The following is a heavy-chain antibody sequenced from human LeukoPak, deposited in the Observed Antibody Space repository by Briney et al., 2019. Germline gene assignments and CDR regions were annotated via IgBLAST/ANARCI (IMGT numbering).Heavy chain of an antibody. V-gene: IGHV3-11*04. Sequence: PGGSLRLSCAASGFNIRDHYMGWIRQAPGKGLEWVSYLSGALNIIYYADSVKGRFTISRDIANNSLSLQMNSLRAEDTAVYYCASYHGTVRERGYWGQGTLVTVSS. D-gene: IGHD1-1*01. CDR3: ASYHGTVRERGY. CDR2: LSGALNII. J-gene: IGHJ4*02. CDR1: GFNIRDHY.